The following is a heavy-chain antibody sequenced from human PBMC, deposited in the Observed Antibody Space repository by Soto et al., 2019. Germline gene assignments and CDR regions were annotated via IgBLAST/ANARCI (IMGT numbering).Heavy chain of an antibody. J-gene: IGHJ4*02. CDR2: ISSDGNRK. Sequence: PGGSLRLSCAASGITFSAYGMHWVRQAPGKGLEWVAGISSDGNRKYYADSVKGRFTLSRDNSKNTLFVQMDSLRVEDTAPYYCASGRDSTGNDWGFHHWGQGTLVTVSS. CDR1: GITFSAYG. V-gene: IGHV3-30*03. D-gene: IGHD2-8*02. CDR3: ASGRDSTGNDWGFHH.